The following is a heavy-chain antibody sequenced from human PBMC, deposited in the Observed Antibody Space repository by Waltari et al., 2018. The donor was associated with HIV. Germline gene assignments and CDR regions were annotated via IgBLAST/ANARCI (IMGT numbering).Heavy chain of an antibody. D-gene: IGHD6-19*01. CDR3: VGVGLRSGGRGMDV. J-gene: IGHJ6*02. Sequence: QVQLQQSGPGLVKPSETLTLTCTVSGDSINNYYWTWIRKPPGKGLEYIAYIYYTGDTNYNPSLKNGGSLSVDTSKNQLFLKGTSMTAADTAVYYCVGVGLRSGGRGMDVWGQGTTVIVSS. CDR2: IYYTGDT. CDR1: GDSINNYY. V-gene: IGHV4-59*12.